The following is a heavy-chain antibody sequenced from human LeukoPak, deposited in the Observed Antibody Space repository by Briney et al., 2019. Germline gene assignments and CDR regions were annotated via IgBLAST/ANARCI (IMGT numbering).Heavy chain of an antibody. J-gene: IGHJ6*03. Sequence: GGSLRLSCAASGFTFSSYAMSWVRQAPGKGLESVSAISGSGGSTYYADSVKGRFTISRDNSKNTLYLQMNSLRAEDTAVYYCAKGNIRGYYYYYMDVWGKGTTVTVSS. CDR3: AKGNIRGYYYYYMDV. CDR1: GFTFSSYA. V-gene: IGHV3-23*01. CDR2: ISGSGGST. D-gene: IGHD2/OR15-2a*01.